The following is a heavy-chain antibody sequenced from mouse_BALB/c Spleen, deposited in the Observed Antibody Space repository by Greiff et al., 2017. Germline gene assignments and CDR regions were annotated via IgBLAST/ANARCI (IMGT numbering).Heavy chain of an antibody. CDR2: ISSGGSYT. CDR1: GFTFSSYT. CDR3: TRAHRYDDVYFDY. Sequence: EVKLVESGGGLVKPGGSLKLSCAASGFTFSSYTMSWVRQTPEKRLEWVATISSGGSYTYYPDSVKGRFTISRDNAKNTLYLQMSSLKSEDTAMYYCTRAHRYDDVYFDYWGQGTTLTVSS. D-gene: IGHD2-14*01. J-gene: IGHJ2*01. V-gene: IGHV5-6-4*01.